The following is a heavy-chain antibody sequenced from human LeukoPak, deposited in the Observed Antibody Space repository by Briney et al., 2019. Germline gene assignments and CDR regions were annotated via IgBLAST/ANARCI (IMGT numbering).Heavy chain of an antibody. CDR2: IDEPGSEE. J-gene: IGHJ4*02. Sequence: GGSLRLSCAASGFTFSAYWMSWVRQAPGKGLEWVANIDEPGSEEYYVDSVEGRFTISRDNAKNSLYLQMNSLRAEDTAVYYCARDPDVVTADYWGQGTLVTVPS. CDR3: ARDPDVVTADY. D-gene: IGHD1-20*01. CDR1: GFTFSAYW. V-gene: IGHV3-7*01.